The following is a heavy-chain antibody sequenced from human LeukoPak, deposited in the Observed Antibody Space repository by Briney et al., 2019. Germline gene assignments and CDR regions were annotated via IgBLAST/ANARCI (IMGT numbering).Heavy chain of an antibody. J-gene: IGHJ3*02. Sequence: GGSLRLSCAASGFTFNSYPMNWVRQAPGKGLEWVSAIPDSGTSTYYADSVKGRFTISRDNSKNTVYLQMNSLRAEDTALYYCAKVRITIYGVVDAFDIWGQGTMVTVYS. CDR1: GFTFNSYP. D-gene: IGHD3-3*01. CDR3: AKVRITIYGVVDAFDI. CDR2: IPDSGTST. V-gene: IGHV3-23*01.